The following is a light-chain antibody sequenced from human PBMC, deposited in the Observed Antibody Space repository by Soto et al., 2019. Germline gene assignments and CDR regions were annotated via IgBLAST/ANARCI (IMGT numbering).Light chain of an antibody. V-gene: IGKV3-20*01. CDR1: QSVSSSF. J-gene: IGKJ1*01. CDR2: GAS. CDR3: HQYDSSPWT. Sequence: ESVLTQSPGTLSLSPGERATLSCRASQSVSSSFLAWYQQKPGQARKVLIYGASSRATGIPDRFSGSGSGTDFTLTISRLEPEDFAVYCCHQYDSSPWTFGQGTRVEIK.